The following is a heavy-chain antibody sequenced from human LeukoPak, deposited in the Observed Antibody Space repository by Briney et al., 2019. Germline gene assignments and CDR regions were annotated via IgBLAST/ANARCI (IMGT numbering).Heavy chain of an antibody. J-gene: IGHJ5*02. Sequence: SETLSLTCAVYGGSFSGYYWSWLRQPPGKGVEWLGEINHSGSTNYNPYRKSRVNISVETSKNQFSLKLSSLTAADTSVYYCASGGLNRRSSIQANWFDPCGQGTLVTVSS. CDR1: GGSFSGYY. V-gene: IGHV4-34*01. CDR2: INHSGST. CDR3: ASGGLNRRSSIQANWFDP. D-gene: IGHD1-14*01.